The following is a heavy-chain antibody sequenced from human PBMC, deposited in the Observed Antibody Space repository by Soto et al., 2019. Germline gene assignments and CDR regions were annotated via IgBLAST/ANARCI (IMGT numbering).Heavy chain of an antibody. V-gene: IGHV4-39*01. Sequence: SETLSLTCTVSGGSIRSSSYYWGWIRQSPGKGLEWIGSISYSGSTYYYPSLKSRVTISVDTSKNQFSLKLSSVTAADTAVYYCASLSSTSSGNYMDVWGKGTTVTVSS. CDR3: ASLSSTSSGNYMDV. CDR1: GGSIRSSSYY. J-gene: IGHJ6*03. CDR2: ISYSGST. D-gene: IGHD2-2*01.